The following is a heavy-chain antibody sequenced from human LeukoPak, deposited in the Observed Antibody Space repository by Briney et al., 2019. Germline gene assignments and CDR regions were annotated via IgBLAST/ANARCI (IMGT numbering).Heavy chain of an antibody. CDR1: GFTFSSYS. D-gene: IGHD2-2*01. Sequence: PGGSLRLSCAASGFTFSSYSMNWVRQAPGKGLEWVSSISSSSSYIYYADSVKGRFTISSDNAKNSLYLQMNSLRAEDTAVYYCARLGYCSSTSCPIRYWGQGTLVTVSS. J-gene: IGHJ4*02. CDR2: ISSSSSYI. CDR3: ARLGYCSSTSCPIRY. V-gene: IGHV3-21*01.